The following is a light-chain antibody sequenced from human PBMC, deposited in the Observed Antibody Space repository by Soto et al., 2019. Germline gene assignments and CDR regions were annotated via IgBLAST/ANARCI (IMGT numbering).Light chain of an antibody. CDR1: SSDVGGYNY. CDR3: SSYTTSTFVA. J-gene: IGLJ3*02. Sequence: QSVLTQPASVSGSPGQSITILCTGTSSDVGGYNYVSWYQQLPGKAPKLMIYEVTHRPSGVSDRFSGSKSGNTASLTISGLQAEDEGDYYCSSYTTSTFVAFGGGTKLTVL. V-gene: IGLV2-14*01. CDR2: EVT.